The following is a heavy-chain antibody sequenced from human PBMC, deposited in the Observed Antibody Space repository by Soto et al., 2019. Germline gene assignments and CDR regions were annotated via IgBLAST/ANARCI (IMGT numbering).Heavy chain of an antibody. J-gene: IGHJ5*01. CDR3: ARDNSSGWGDFCDS. V-gene: IGHV1-3*01. Sequence: ASVKVSCKASGYTFNRYAMHWVRQSPGQRLEWMGWINGGNGKTKYSQKFQGRVTITRDTSASTAYMEVSSLRSEDTAVYYCARDNSSGWGDFCDSWGQGTLVTVSS. CDR1: GYTFNRYA. CDR2: INGGNGKT. D-gene: IGHD6-19*01.